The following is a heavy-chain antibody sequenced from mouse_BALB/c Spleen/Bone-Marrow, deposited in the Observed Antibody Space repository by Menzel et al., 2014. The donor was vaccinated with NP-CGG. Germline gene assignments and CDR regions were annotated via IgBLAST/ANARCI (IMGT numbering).Heavy chain of an antibody. CDR2: IRNKANGYTT. V-gene: IGHV7-3*02. CDR3: ATGWFAY. J-gene: IGHJ3*01. Sequence: EVKLMESGGGLVQPGGSLRLSCATSGFTFTDYYMSWVRQPPGKALEWLGFIRNKANGYTTEYSASVKGRFTISRDNSQSILYLQMNTLRAEASATYYCATGWFAYWGQGTLVTVSA. CDR1: GFTFTDYY.